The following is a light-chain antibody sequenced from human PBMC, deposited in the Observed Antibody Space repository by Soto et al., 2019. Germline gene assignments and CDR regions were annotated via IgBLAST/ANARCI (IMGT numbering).Light chain of an antibody. CDR1: QSLLHSNGYNY. J-gene: IGKJ2*01. CDR2: LGS. V-gene: IGKV2-28*01. CDR3: MQALQTPRYT. Sequence: DIVMTQSPLSLPVTLGQPASISCRSSQSLLHSNGYNYLDWYLQKPGQSPQLLIYLGSNRASGVADRFSGSGAGTDFTLKISRVEDEDVGVYYCMQALQTPRYTFGQGTKLEIK.